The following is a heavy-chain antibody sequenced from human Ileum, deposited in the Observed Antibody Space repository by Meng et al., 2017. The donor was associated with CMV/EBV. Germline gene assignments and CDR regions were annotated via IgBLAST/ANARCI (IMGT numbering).Heavy chain of an antibody. V-gene: IGHV3-11*01. CDR1: GFTFSDYY. CDR3: ARKGGPDY. D-gene: IGHD2-15*01. Sequence: RLACAASGFTFSDYYMGWIRQAPGKGLEWISYISNSGGTIDYAGSVKGRFTISRDNAKKSLYLQMNSLRAEDTAVYYCARKGGPDYWGQGTLVTVSS. J-gene: IGHJ4*02. CDR2: ISNSGGTI.